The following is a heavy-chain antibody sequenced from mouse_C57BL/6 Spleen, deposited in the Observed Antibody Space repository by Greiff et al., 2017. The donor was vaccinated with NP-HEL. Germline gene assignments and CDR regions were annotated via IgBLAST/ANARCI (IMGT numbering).Heavy chain of an antibody. CDR1: GYTFTSYW. V-gene: IGHV1-64*01. CDR3: ASCDWFAY. J-gene: IGHJ3*01. CDR2: IHPNSGST. Sequence: VQLQQPGAELVKPGASVKLSCKASGYTFTSYWMHWVKQRPGQGLEWIGMIHPNSGSTNYNEKFKSKATLTVDQSSRTAYMQLSSLTSEDSAVYYCASCDWFAYWGQGTLVTVSA.